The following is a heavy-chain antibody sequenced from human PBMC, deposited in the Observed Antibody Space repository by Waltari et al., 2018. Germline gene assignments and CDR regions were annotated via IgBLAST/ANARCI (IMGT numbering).Heavy chain of an antibody. Sequence: QLQLQESGPGLVKPSETLSLTCTVSGGSVSSSSYYWGWIRQPPVKGLEWIGSINYSGGTYYNPSLKSRVTISVDTSKNQFSLKVNSVTAADTAVYSCARRAPDSSGSQYYFDHWGQGTLVTVSS. V-gene: IGHV4-39*01. J-gene: IGHJ4*02. D-gene: IGHD3-22*01. CDR1: GGSVSSSSYY. CDR2: INYSGGT. CDR3: ARRAPDSSGSQYYFDH.